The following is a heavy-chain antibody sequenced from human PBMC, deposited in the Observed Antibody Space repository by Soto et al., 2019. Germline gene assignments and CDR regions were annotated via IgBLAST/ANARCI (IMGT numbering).Heavy chain of an antibody. CDR3: AKDHTVVIRDAFDI. Sequence: EVQILESGGGLVQPGGSLRLSCAASGFTFSSYAMYWVRQAPGKGLAWVSGISDSGTGTYYADSVKGRFTISRDNSKNTVYMQMKSLRAEDTAVYYCAKDHTVVIRDAFDIWGQGTMVNVSS. D-gene: IGHD3-22*01. CDR2: ISDSGTGT. CDR1: GFTFSSYA. J-gene: IGHJ3*02. V-gene: IGHV3-23*01.